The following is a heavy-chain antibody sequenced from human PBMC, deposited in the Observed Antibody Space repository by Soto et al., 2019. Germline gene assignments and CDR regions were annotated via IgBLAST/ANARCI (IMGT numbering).Heavy chain of an antibody. CDR1: GHTFTSYG. CDR3: ARDGAAYYGSGSYSQKYFDY. CDR2: ISAYNGYT. J-gene: IGHJ4*02. V-gene: IGHV1-18*01. Sequence: ASVKVSCNASGHTFTSYGSSWAPQARGQGHEWLWWISAYNGYTNYAEKLGARVTMTTDTSTSTGFRELRSLRSDDTAVSYCARDGAAYYGSGSYSQKYFDYRGQGTLVTVAS. D-gene: IGHD3-10*01.